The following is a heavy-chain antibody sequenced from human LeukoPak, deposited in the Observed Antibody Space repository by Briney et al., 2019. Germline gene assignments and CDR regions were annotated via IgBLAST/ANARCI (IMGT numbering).Heavy chain of an antibody. D-gene: IGHD3-10*01. Sequence: SETLSLTCAVYGGSFTKHQWSWIRQPPGKGLEWIGAINDGGSTNYNPSLKSRVTISVDTSENQFSLKLSSVTAADTAVYYCARDWKSYYGSGRAFDIWGQGTMVTVSS. CDR2: INDGGST. CDR3: ARDWKSYYGSGRAFDI. J-gene: IGHJ3*02. V-gene: IGHV4-34*01. CDR1: GGSFTKHQ.